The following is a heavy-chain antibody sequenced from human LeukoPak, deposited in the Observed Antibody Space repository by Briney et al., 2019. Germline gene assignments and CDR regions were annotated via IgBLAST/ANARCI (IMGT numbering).Heavy chain of an antibody. CDR3: AKDLMVREYY. CDR1: GFTFDDYT. CDR2: ISGSGGST. D-gene: IGHD3-10*01. J-gene: IGHJ4*02. V-gene: IGHV3-23*01. Sequence: PGGSLRLSCAASGFTFDDYTMHWVRQAPGKGLEWVSAISGSGGSTYYADSVKGRFTISRDNSKNTLYLQMSSLRAEDTAVYYCAKDLMVREYYWGQGTLVTVSS.